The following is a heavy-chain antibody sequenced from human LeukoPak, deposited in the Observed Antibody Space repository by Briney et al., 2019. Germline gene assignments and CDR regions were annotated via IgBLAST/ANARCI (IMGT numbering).Heavy chain of an antibody. CDR2: IYYSGST. Sequence: PSETLSLTCTVSGGSISSYYWGWIRQPPGKGLEWIGSIYYSGSTYYNPSLKSRVTISVDTSKNQFSLKLSSVTAADTAVYYCARDIVVVVAATPRLGNFDYWGQGTLVTVSS. CDR3: ARDIVVVVAATPRLGNFDY. V-gene: IGHV4-39*07. J-gene: IGHJ4*02. D-gene: IGHD2-15*01. CDR1: GGSISSYY.